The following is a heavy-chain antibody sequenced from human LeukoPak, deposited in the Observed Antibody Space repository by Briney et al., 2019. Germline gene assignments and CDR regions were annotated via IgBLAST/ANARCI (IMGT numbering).Heavy chain of an antibody. Sequence: GGSLRLSCAASGFTFSSYEMNWVRQAPGKGLEWVSYISSSGSTIYYADSVKGRFTISRDNAKNSLYLQMNSLRAEDTAVYYCARLLFASWYFPFFARYFDYWGQGTLVTVSS. J-gene: IGHJ4*02. CDR3: ARLLFASWYFPFFARYFDY. D-gene: IGHD6-13*01. CDR2: ISSSGSTI. V-gene: IGHV3-48*03. CDR1: GFTFSSYE.